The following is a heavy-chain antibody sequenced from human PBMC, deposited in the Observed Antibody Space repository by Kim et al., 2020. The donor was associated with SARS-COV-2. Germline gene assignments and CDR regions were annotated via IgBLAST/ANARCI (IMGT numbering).Heavy chain of an antibody. J-gene: IGHJ4*02. CDR3: AKFKVGADFDY. D-gene: IGHD3-16*01. V-gene: IGHV3-23*01. Sequence: TSNADSVKGRFTISRDNSKNTLYLQMNSLRAEDTAVYYCAKFKVGADFDYWGQGTLVTVSS. CDR2: T.